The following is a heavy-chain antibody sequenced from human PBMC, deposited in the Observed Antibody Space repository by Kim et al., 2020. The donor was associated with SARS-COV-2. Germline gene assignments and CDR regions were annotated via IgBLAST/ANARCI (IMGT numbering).Heavy chain of an antibody. CDR2: INPNSGGT. D-gene: IGHD3-10*01. J-gene: IGHJ6*02. Sequence: ASVKVSCKASGYTFTGYYMHWVRQAPGQGLEWMGRINPNSGGTNYAQKFQGRVTMTRDTSISTAYMELSRLRSDDTAVYYCAGPLWFGERNYYGMDVWGQGTTVTVSS. CDR1: GYTFTGYY. V-gene: IGHV1-2*06. CDR3: AGPLWFGERNYYGMDV.